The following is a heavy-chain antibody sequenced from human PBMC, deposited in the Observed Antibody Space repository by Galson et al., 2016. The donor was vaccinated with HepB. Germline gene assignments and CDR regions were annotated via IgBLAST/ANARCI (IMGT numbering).Heavy chain of an antibody. CDR1: GFTFSDYY. J-gene: IGHJ6*02. CDR3: ARDLRPRWELDYYNYGMDV. CDR2: ISFDGSTK. Sequence: SLRLSCAASGFTFSDYYMVWIRQAPGKGLEWVAVISFDGSTKNYIDSVKGRFTVSRDNLENTLYLQMNSLRTDDTAEYYCARDLRPRWELDYYNYGMDVWGQGTTVTVSS. V-gene: IGHV3-30*03. D-gene: IGHD5-24*01.